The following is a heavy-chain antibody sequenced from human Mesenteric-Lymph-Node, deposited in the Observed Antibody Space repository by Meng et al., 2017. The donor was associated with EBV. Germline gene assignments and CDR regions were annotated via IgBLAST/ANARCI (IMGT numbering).Heavy chain of an antibody. CDR3: ARVAGSNYGSGSYYFDY. CDR1: GGSISSGGYS. V-gene: IGHV4-30-2*01. D-gene: IGHD3-10*01. J-gene: IGHJ4*02. Sequence: LQLPEPGSGLVKPSQTLSLTCAVSGGSISSGGYSWSRIRQPPGKGLEWIGYIYHSGSTYYNPSLKSRVTISVDRSKNQFSLKLSSVTAADTAVYYCARVAGSNYGSGSYYFDYWGQGTLVTVSS. CDR2: IYHSGST.